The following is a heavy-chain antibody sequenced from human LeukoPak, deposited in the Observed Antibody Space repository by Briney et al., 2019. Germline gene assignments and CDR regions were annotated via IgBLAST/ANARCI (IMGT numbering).Heavy chain of an antibody. J-gene: IGHJ3*02. V-gene: IGHV3-9*03. Sequence: GGSLRLSCAASGFTFDDYAMHWVRQAPGKGLEWVSGISWNSGSIGYADSVKGRFTISRDSAKNSLYLQMNSLRAEDMALYYCAKSAAIVVIPAALGGAFDIWGQGTMVTVSS. CDR2: ISWNSGSI. CDR1: GFTFDDYA. CDR3: AKSAAIVVIPAALGGAFDI. D-gene: IGHD2-2*01.